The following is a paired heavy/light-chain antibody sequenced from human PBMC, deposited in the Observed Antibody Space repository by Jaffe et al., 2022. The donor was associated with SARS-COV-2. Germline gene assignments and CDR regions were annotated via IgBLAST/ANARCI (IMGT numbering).Light chain of an antibody. CDR2: AAS. Sequence: VIWMTQSPSLLSASTGDRVTISCRMSQGISSYLAWYQQKPGKAPELLIYAASTLQSGVPSRFSGSGSGTDFTLTISCLQSEDFATYYCQQYYSFPWTFGQGTKVEIK. CDR3: QQYYSFPWT. V-gene: IGKV1D-8*01. CDR1: QGISSY. J-gene: IGKJ1*01.
Heavy chain of an antibody. D-gene: IGHD3-22*01. CDR2: IYYSGST. J-gene: IGHJ2*01. CDR3: ASAYYDSSGYLVPGGFDL. CDR1: GGSISSSSYY. V-gene: IGHV4-39*01. Sequence: QLQLQESGPGLVKPSETLSLTCTVSGGSISSSSYYWGWIRQPPGKGLEWIGSIYYSGSTYYNPSLKSRVTISVDTSKNQFSLKLSSVTAADTAVYYCASAYYDSSGYLVPGGFDLWGRGTLVTVSS.